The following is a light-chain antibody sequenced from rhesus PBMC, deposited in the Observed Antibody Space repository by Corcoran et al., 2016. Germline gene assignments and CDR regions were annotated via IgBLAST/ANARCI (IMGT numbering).Light chain of an antibody. J-gene: IGKJ2*01. CDR2: KAS. CDR3: LQYSSSPYS. V-gene: IGKV1-22*01. Sequence: DIQMTQSPSSLSAPVGDTVTITCRASQSVSSCLDWYQQIPGKAPKLQINKASRLQSGVPSRFRGSGSGTDFTLTISSLQPEEFAIYPCLQYSSSPYSFGQGNKVEIK. CDR1: QSVSSC.